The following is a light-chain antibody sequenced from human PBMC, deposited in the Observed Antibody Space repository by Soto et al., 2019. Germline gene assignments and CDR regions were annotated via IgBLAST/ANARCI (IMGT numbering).Light chain of an antibody. CDR2: AAS. CDR1: QSISSW. CDR3: QQTYSTPGWT. Sequence: QITQSASTLSAYVGDRVTITSRASQSISSWLAWYQQKPGKAPKLLIYAASNLQSGVPSRFSGSGSGTDFTFTISSLQPEDFATYYCQQTYSTPGWTFGQGTKVAIK. V-gene: IGKV1-39*01. J-gene: IGKJ1*01.